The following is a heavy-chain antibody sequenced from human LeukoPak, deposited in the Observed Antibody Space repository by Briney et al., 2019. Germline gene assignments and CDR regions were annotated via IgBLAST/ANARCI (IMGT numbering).Heavy chain of an antibody. D-gene: IGHD3-22*01. CDR1: GGSITSSSYY. CDR2: VYYSGST. Sequence: PSETLSLTCTVSGGSITSSSYYWGWIRQPPGKGLEWIGSVYYSGSTYYNPSLKSRVTMSVDTSKNQFSLKLSSVTAADTAVYYCARRKPVYYYESTGYPPHFDYWGQGTLITVSS. J-gene: IGHJ4*02. CDR3: ARRKPVYYYESTGYPPHFDY. V-gene: IGHV4-39*01.